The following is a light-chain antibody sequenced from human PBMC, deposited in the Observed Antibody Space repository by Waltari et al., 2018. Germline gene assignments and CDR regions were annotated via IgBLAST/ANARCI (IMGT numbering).Light chain of an antibody. J-gene: IGLJ3*02. V-gene: IGLV4-69*01. CDR2: VNSDGSH. CDR1: SGYSSNV. Sequence: LVLTQSPSASASLGASVKLTCTLSSGYSSNVLAWLQQQPGKGPRYLMKVNSDGSHRKGDDIPDRFSASNSGTEYYLPISSLQSEDEADYYCQTGGHGTWVFGGGTKLTVL. CDR3: QTGGHGTWV.